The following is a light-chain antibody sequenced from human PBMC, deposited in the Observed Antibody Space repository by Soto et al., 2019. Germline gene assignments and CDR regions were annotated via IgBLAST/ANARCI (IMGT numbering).Light chain of an antibody. CDR2: SAS. CDR1: ETISDY. CDR3: QQTFSNLLS. J-gene: IGKJ4*01. V-gene: IGKV1-39*01. Sequence: IQMTQSPSSLSASVGDRVTITCRSSETISDYLNWYQHKPGEAPKVLISSASTLRGGVPSRFSGTGSGTDCTLTIISLQPEDVATYYCQQTFSNLLSFGGGTKVEI.